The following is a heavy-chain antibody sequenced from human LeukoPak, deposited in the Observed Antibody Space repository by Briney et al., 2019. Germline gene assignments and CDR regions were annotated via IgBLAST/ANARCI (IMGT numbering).Heavy chain of an antibody. D-gene: IGHD6-19*01. CDR1: GIAFSNAW. CDR2: IYRSTNGETT. J-gene: IGHJ4*02. V-gene: IGHV3-15*01. Sequence: GGSLRLSCAASGIAFSNAWMTWVRQAPGRGLEWVGRIYRSTNGETTGYGAPVKGRFTMSRDGSKNTLYVQMNSLKTEDTAVYYCSPYSSGSCPFWGQGTLVT. CDR3: SPYSSGSCPF.